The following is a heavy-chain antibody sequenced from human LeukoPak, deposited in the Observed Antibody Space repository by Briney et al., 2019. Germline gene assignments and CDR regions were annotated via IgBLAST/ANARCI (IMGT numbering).Heavy chain of an antibody. V-gene: IGHV3-21*01. D-gene: IGHD2-2*01. CDR1: GSTFSSYS. Sequence: PGGSLRLSCAASGSTFSSYSMNWVRQAPGKGPEWVSSISSSSSYIYYADSVKGRFTISRDNAKNSLYLQMNSLRAEDTAVYYCARGHQPRFDPWGQGTLVTVSS. J-gene: IGHJ5*02. CDR3: ARGHQPRFDP. CDR2: ISSSSSYI.